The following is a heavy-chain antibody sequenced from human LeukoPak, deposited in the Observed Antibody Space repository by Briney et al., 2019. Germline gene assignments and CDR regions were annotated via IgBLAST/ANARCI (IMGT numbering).Heavy chain of an antibody. J-gene: IGHJ4*02. Sequence: SETLSLTCTVSGGSFSSSTYYWGWIRQPPGKGLEWIGSVYYSGSTYYNQSLKSRVTISVDASKNQFSLKLTSVTAADTAVYYCARQYYDSSGYYPWYFDYWGQGTLVTVSS. V-gene: IGHV4-39*01. CDR2: VYYSGST. D-gene: IGHD3-22*01. CDR1: GGSFSSSTYY. CDR3: ARQYYDSSGYYPWYFDY.